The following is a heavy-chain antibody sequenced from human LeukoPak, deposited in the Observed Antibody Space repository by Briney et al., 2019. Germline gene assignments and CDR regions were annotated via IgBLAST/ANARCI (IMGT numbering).Heavy chain of an antibody. CDR1: GGTFSSYA. CDR3: ARGSSWPLKWFDP. Sequence: SVKVSCKASGGTFSSYAISWVRQAPGQGLEWMGRIIPIFGTANYAQKFQGRVTITTDESTSTAYMELSSLRSEDTAVYYCARGSSWPLKWFDPWGQGTLVTVSS. CDR2: IIPIFGTA. V-gene: IGHV1-69*05. J-gene: IGHJ5*02. D-gene: IGHD6-13*01.